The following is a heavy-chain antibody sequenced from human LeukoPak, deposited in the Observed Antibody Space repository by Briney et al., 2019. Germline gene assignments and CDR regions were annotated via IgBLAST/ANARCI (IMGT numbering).Heavy chain of an antibody. CDR3: ASSWYYDSSGSDAFDI. Sequence: SETLSLTCAVYGGSFSGYYWSWIRQPPGKGLEWIGEINHSGSTNYNPSLKSRVTISVDTSKNQFSLKLSSVSAADTAVYYCASSWYYDSSGSDAFDIWGQGTMVTVSS. CDR2: INHSGST. J-gene: IGHJ3*02. CDR1: GGSFSGYY. D-gene: IGHD3-22*01. V-gene: IGHV4-34*01.